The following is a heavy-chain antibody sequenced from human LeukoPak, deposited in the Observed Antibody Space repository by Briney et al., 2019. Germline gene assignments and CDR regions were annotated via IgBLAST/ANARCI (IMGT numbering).Heavy chain of an antibody. V-gene: IGHV1-8*01. D-gene: IGHD2-21*01. CDR3: ARGPNSYSLGWYYYYGMDV. CDR2: MNPNSGNT. J-gene: IGHJ6*02. Sequence: GASVKVSCKASGYTFTSYDINWVRQATGQGLEWMGWMNPNSGNTGYAQKFQGRVTMTRNTSISTAYMELSSLRSEDTAVYYCARGPNSYSLGWYYYYGMDVWGQGTTVTVSS. CDR1: GYTFTSYD.